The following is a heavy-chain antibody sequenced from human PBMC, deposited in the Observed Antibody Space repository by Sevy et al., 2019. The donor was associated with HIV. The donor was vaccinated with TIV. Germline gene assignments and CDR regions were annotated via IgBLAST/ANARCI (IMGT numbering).Heavy chain of an antibody. Sequence: GGSLRLSCTAFGFPFDTFALNWVRQAPGKGLEWVSTIGRGPENIHYADSVKGRFTISRDNSRNTVYLQLNNLRAEDTAMYYCGSRVKAHFDSWGQGTPVTVSS. D-gene: IGHD2-2*01. V-gene: IGHV3-23*01. J-gene: IGHJ5*01. CDR2: IGRGPENI. CDR3: GSRVKAHFDS. CDR1: GFPFDTFA.